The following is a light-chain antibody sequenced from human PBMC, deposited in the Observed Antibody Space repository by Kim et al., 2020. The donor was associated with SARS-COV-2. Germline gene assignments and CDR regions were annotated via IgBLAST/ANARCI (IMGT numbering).Light chain of an antibody. Sequence: NFMLTQPHSVSESPGKTVAISCTGSSGSIASNSVQWYQQRPGSAHTTVIYEDNQRPSGVPDRFSGSIDSSSNSASLSISGLKTEDEADYYCQSYDSNHHDVVFGGGTQLTVL. CDR1: SGSIASNS. J-gene: IGLJ2*01. CDR3: QSYDSNHHDVV. V-gene: IGLV6-57*02. CDR2: EDN.